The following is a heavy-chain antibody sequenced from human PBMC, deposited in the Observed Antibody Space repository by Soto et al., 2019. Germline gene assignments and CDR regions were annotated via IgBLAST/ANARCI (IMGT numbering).Heavy chain of an antibody. CDR2: IYYSVST. D-gene: IGHD2-15*01. Sequence: SETLSLTCTVSGGSISSGGYYCSWIREHPGKGLEWIGYIYYSVSTYYNPSLKSRVTISVDTSKNRFSLKLSYVTAASTAVYYCARKCSGGSCEHDYWGQGTPVTVYS. CDR1: GGSISSGGYY. CDR3: ARKCSGGSCEHDY. V-gene: IGHV4-31*03. J-gene: IGHJ4*02.